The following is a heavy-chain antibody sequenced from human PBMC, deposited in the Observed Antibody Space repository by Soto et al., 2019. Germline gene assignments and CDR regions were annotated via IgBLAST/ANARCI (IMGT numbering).Heavy chain of an antibody. J-gene: IGHJ4*02. CDR2: LYWGDDK. Sequence: QITLKESGPTLVKPTQTLTLTCTFSGFSLNTRGVGVGWIRQPPGKALEWLALLYWGDDKRYSPSLKSRLTITKDPSKNQVVRTMTSMDPVDTATYYCAHVGLTVPYFDYWGQGTLVTVSS. D-gene: IGHD4-17*01. CDR3: AHVGLTVPYFDY. CDR1: GFSLNTRGVG. V-gene: IGHV2-5*02.